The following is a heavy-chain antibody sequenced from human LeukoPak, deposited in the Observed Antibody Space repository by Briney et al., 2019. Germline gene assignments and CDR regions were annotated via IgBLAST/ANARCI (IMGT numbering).Heavy chain of an antibody. J-gene: IGHJ4*02. D-gene: IGHD3-22*01. CDR2: IKSKTDGGTT. CDR1: GFTFSNAW. Sequence: PGGSLRLSCAASGFTFSNAWMSWVRQAPGKGLEWVGRIKSKTDGGTTDYAAPVKGRFTISRDDSKNTLYLQMNSLKTEDTAVYYCTTDLSYYDSSGYSDYWGQGALVTVSS. CDR3: TTDLSYYDSSGYSDY. V-gene: IGHV3-15*01.